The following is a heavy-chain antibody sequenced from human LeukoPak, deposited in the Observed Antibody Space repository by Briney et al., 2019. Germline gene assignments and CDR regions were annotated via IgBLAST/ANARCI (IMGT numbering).Heavy chain of an antibody. CDR1: GFTFSSYA. CDR3: ARIWFETKTYYFDY. CDR2: ISYDGSNK. J-gene: IGHJ4*02. V-gene: IGHV3-30*01. D-gene: IGHD3-10*01. Sequence: PGGSLGLSCAASGFTFSSYAMHWVRQAPGKGLEWVAVISYDGSNKYYADSVKGRFTISRDNSKDTLYLQMNSLRAEDTAVYYCARIWFETKTYYFDYWGQGTLVTVSS.